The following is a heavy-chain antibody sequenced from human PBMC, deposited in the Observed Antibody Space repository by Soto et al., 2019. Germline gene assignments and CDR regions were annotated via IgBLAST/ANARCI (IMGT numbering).Heavy chain of an antibody. CDR1: GGSISSYY. Sequence: SETLSLTCTVSGGSISSYYWSWIRQPPGKGLEWIGYIYYSGSTNYNPSLKSRVTISVDTPKNQFSLKLSSVTAADTAVYYCARDLYYDSSGYRNGFDYWGQGTLVTVSS. V-gene: IGHV4-59*01. CDR3: ARDLYYDSSGYRNGFDY. J-gene: IGHJ4*02. CDR2: IYYSGST. D-gene: IGHD3-22*01.